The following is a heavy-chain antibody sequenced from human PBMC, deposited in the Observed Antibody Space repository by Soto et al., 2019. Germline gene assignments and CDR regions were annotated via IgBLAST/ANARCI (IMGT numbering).Heavy chain of an antibody. CDR3: ATAYCSGGSCYSGGWFDP. CDR2: IYYSGST. V-gene: IGHV4-30-4*01. J-gene: IGHJ5*02. Sequence: PSETLSLTCTVSGVSISSGDYYWSWIRQPPGKGLEWIGYIYYSGSTYYNPSLKSRVTISVDTSKNQFSLKLSSVTAADTAVYYCATAYCSGGSCYSGGWFDPWGQGTLVTVSS. CDR1: GVSISSGDYY. D-gene: IGHD2-15*01.